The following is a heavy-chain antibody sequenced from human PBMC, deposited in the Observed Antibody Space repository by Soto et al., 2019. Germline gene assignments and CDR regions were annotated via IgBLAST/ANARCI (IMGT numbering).Heavy chain of an antibody. V-gene: IGHV1-8*01. CDR3: AREGLYGSSQDNTFDF. CDR2: LNPNSGNT. J-gene: IGHJ3*01. Sequence: QVQLVHSGAEVKKSGASVMISCKASGYTFKRHDINWVRQATGQGPVWIWWLNPNSGNTGNAQKFHGNVTMTRASSITTAYMDLSSLTSEDTAISYCAREGLYGSSQDNTFDFWGQATMVTVAA. CDR1: GYTFKRHD. D-gene: IGHD6-19*01.